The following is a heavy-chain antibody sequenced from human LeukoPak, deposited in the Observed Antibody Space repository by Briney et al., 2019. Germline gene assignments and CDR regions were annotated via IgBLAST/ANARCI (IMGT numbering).Heavy chain of an antibody. Sequence: QLGGSLRLSCAASGFSFSSYWMTWVRQVPGKGLEWVANIKPDGSGKHYVDSVKGRFTISRDNAKSSLYLQMDSLRVEDTAVYYCSSQPAVIDLDFWGQGALVTVSS. J-gene: IGHJ4*02. CDR3: SSQPAVIDLDF. D-gene: IGHD2/OR15-2a*01. CDR2: IKPDGSGK. V-gene: IGHV3-7*01. CDR1: GFSFSSYW.